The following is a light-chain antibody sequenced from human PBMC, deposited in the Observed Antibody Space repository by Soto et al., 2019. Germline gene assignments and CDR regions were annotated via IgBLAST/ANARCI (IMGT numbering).Light chain of an antibody. CDR2: EVS. J-gene: IGLJ2*01. CDR1: SSDVGGYNY. CDR3: SSYAGGNNLVV. V-gene: IGLV2-8*01. Sequence: QSALTQPPSASGSPGQSVTISCTGTSSDVGGYNYVSWYQHRPGKAPKFLIYEVSQRPSGVPDRFSGSKSGNTASLTVSGLQAEDEADYFCSSYAGGNNLVVFGGGTKLTV.